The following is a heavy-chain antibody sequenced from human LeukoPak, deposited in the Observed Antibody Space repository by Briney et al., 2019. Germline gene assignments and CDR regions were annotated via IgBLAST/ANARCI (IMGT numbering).Heavy chain of an antibody. J-gene: IGHJ4*02. D-gene: IGHD6-13*01. CDR2: IKQDGSEK. CDR3: AGDPQGIAAAGNDY. V-gene: IGHV3-7*01. CDR1: GFTFSSYW. Sequence: GGSLRLSCAASGFTFSSYWMSWVRQAPGKGLEWVANIKQDGSEKYYVDSVKGRFTISRDNAKNSLYPQMNSLRAEDTAVYYCAGDPQGIAAAGNDYWGQGTLVTVSS.